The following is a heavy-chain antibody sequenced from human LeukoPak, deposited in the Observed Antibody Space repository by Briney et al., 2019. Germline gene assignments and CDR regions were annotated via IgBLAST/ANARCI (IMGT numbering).Heavy chain of an antibody. CDR1: GFTFSNAW. CDR3: ARSRYTRRNEIGY. J-gene: IGHJ4*02. CDR2: INHSGST. D-gene: IGHD1-1*01. Sequence: GSLRLSCAASGFTFSNAWMSWIRQPPGKGLEWIGEINHSGSTNYNPSLKSRVTISVDTSKNQFSLKLSSVTAADTAVYYCARSRYTRRNEIGYWGQGTLVTVSS. V-gene: IGHV4-34*01.